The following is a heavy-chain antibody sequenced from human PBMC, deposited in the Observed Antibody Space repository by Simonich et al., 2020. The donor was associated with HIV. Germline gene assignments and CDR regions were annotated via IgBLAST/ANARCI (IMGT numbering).Heavy chain of an antibody. CDR3: ASGGSISSVWADDY. CDR2: ISYDGSNK. Sequence: QVQLVEFGGGVVQPGRSLRLSCAASGFTFSSYAMHWVRQAPGKGLEWVAVISYDGSNKYYADSVKGRFTISRDNSKNTLYLQMNSLRAEDTAVYYCASGGSISSVWADDYWGQGTLVTVSS. D-gene: IGHD3-16*01. V-gene: IGHV3-30*07. J-gene: IGHJ4*02. CDR1: GFTFSSYA.